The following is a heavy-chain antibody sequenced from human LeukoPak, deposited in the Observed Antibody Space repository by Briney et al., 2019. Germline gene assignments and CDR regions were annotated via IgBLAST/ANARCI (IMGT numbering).Heavy chain of an antibody. CDR3: ARDRTSTPWLFDY. J-gene: IGHJ4*02. CDR2: IIPIFGIA. Sequence: SVKVSCKASGGTFSSYAISWVRQAPGQGPEWMGRIIPIFGIANYAQKFQGRVTITADKSTSTAYMELSSLRSEDTAVYYCARDRTSTPWLFDYWGQGTLVTVSS. V-gene: IGHV1-69*04. D-gene: IGHD2/OR15-2a*01. CDR1: GGTFSSYA.